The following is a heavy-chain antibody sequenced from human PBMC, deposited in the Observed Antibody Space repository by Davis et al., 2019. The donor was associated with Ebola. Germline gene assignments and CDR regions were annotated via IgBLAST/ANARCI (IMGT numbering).Heavy chain of an antibody. D-gene: IGHD6-13*01. CDR3: AKGAAANIDY. CDR2: ISGDSLYT. CDR1: GFTFTDYY. V-gene: IGHV3-11*05. Sequence: GESLKISCAASGFTFTDYYMGWIRQAPGKGLEWVSYISGDSLYTNYADSVKGRFTISRDNSKNTLYLQMNSLRAEDTAVYYCAKGAAANIDYWGQGTLVTVSS. J-gene: IGHJ4*02.